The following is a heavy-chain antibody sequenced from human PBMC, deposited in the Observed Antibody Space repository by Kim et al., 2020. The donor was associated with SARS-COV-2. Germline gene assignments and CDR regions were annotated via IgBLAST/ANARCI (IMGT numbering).Heavy chain of an antibody. CDR2: ISSGSGSM. CDR3: ATGVATPGPRVP. D-gene: IGHD1-1*01. Sequence: GGSLRLSCAASGFTFSNTIMHWVRQAPGKGLEWLSYISSGSGSMAYADSVKGRFAISRDNAKNSLYLQMNNLGAEDTAVYYCATGVATPGPRVPWCQGT. CDR1: GFTFSNTI. J-gene: IGHJ5*02. V-gene: IGHV3-48*04.